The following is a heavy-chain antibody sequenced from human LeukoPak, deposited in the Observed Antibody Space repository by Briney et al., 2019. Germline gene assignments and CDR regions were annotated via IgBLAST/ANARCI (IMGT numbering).Heavy chain of an antibody. CDR1: GFTFSRYA. J-gene: IGHJ4*02. CDR3: ANQPSLSSITDY. V-gene: IGHV3-23*01. Sequence: GGSLRLSCAASGFTFSRYAMNWVRQAPGKGLEWVSGISGHGGTTYYADSVRGRFTISRDNSKNTLYLQMNSLRAEDTAVYYCANQPSLSSITDYWGQGTLVTVSS. D-gene: IGHD1-14*01. CDR2: ISGHGGTT.